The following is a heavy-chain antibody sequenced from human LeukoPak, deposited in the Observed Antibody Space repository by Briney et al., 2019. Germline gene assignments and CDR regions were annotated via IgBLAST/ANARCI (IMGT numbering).Heavy chain of an antibody. CDR2: INPNSGDT. CDR3: ARYFYVDSSGYSHY. CDR1: GYTFTGYY. D-gene: IGHD3-22*01. Sequence: ASVKVSCKASGYTFTGYYMHWVRQAPGQGLEWMGWINPNSGDTNYAQKFQGRVTMTRDTSISTAYMELSRLRSDATAVYYCARYFYVDSSGYSHYWGQGTLVTVSS. J-gene: IGHJ4*02. V-gene: IGHV1-2*02.